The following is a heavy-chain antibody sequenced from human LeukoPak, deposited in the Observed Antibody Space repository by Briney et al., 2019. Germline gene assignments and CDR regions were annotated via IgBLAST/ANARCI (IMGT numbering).Heavy chain of an antibody. Sequence: GGSLRLSCAASGFTFSSYAMHWVRQAPGKGLEGVAVISYDGSNKYYADSVKGRFTISRDKSKNTLYLQMNSLRAEDTAVYYCARGFHYYYYYGMDVWGQGTTVTVSS. J-gene: IGHJ6*02. CDR1: GFTFSSYA. CDR3: ARGFHYYYYYGMDV. V-gene: IGHV3-30*04. CDR2: ISYDGSNK.